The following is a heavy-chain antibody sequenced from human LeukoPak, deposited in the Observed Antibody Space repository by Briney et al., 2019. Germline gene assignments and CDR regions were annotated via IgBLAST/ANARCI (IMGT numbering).Heavy chain of an antibody. Sequence: PGGSLRLSCAASGFTFSSYSMNWVRQAPGKGLEWVSSISSSSSYIYYADSVKGRFTISRDNAKNSLYLQMNSLRAEDTAVYYCAKDEEVWGYYYYYYMDVWGKGTTVTVSS. CDR1: GFTFSSYS. V-gene: IGHV3-21*04. D-gene: IGHD1-26*01. J-gene: IGHJ6*03. CDR2: ISSSSSYI. CDR3: AKDEEVWGYYYYYYMDV.